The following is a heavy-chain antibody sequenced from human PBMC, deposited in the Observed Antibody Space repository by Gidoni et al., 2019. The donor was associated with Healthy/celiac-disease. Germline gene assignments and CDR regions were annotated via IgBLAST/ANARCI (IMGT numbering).Heavy chain of an antibody. CDR1: GFTFRSYA. CDR3: ARDWRVNGDGDYYRVGGYFDY. Sequence: QVQLVESGGGVVQPGRSLRLSCAASGFTFRSYAMHWVRQAPGKGLEGVAVISYDGSNKYYADSVKGRFTISRDNSKNTLYLQMNSLRAEDTAVYYCARDWRVNGDGDYYRVGGYFDYWGKGTLVTVSS. CDR2: ISYDGSNK. D-gene: IGHD4-17*01. J-gene: IGHJ4*02. V-gene: IGHV3-30-3*01.